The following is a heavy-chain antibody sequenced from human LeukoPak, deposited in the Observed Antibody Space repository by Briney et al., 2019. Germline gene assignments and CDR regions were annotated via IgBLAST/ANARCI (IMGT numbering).Heavy chain of an antibody. Sequence: PGGSLRLSCAASGFTFSLYGMHSIRQAPRKGLEWVACIRYDGSNKYYVDSVKGRFTYSRDNFKNPLYLQMNSLRGEDTAVYYWARRNYDNIWESQRYPAGFDYWGQGTLVTVSS. J-gene: IGHJ4*02. CDR2: IRYDGSNK. CDR1: GFTFSLYG. D-gene: IGHD3-16*02. V-gene: IGHV3-30*02. CDR3: ARRNYDNIWESQRYPAGFDY.